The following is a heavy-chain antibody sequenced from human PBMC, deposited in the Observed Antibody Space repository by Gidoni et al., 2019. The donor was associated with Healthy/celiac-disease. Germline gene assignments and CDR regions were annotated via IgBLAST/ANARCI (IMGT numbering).Heavy chain of an antibody. CDR2: ISAYNGNP. CDR1: GYTFTSYG. D-gene: IGHD3-10*01. J-gene: IGHJ6*02. CDR3: AREGMVRVDRIYYYGMDV. Sequence: QVQLVQSGAEVKKPGASVKVSCKASGYTFTSYGISWVRQAPGQGLEWMGWISAYNGNPTYAQKLQGRVTMTTDTSTSTANMELRSLRSDDTAVYYCAREGMVRVDRIYYYGMDVWGQGTTVTVSS. V-gene: IGHV1-18*01.